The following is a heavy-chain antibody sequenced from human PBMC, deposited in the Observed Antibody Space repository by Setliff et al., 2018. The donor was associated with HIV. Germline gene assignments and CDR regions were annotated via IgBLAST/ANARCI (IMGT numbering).Heavy chain of an antibody. D-gene: IGHD3-22*01. CDR2: ISSSSGTI. Sequence: HPGGSLRLSCAASGFSFSIYEMNWVRQAPGKGLEWLSYISSSSGTILYVDSVQGRFTISRDNAKNPLYLQMNSLRAEDTAVYYCARSHYDSRGYYYRGDAFDIWGLGTMVTVSS. V-gene: IGHV3-48*03. J-gene: IGHJ3*02. CDR3: ARSHYDSRGYYYRGDAFDI. CDR1: GFSFSIYE.